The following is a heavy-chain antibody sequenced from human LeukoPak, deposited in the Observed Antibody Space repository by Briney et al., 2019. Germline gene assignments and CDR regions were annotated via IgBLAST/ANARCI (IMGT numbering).Heavy chain of an antibody. CDR3: AKDVPYYYDSSGYYYYYGMDV. Sequence: GGSLRLSCAASGFTFSDYYMSWIRQAPGKGLEWVSAISGSGGSTYYADSVKGRFTISRDNSKNTLYLQMNSLRAEDTAVYYCAKDVPYYYDSSGYYYYYGMDVWGQGTTVTVSS. D-gene: IGHD3-22*01. J-gene: IGHJ6*02. CDR1: GFTFSDYY. V-gene: IGHV3-23*01. CDR2: ISGSGGST.